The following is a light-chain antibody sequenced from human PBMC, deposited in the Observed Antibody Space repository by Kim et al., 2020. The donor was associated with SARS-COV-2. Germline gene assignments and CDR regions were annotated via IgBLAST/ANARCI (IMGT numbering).Light chain of an antibody. CDR2: QDN. Sequence: PGQRASISCSGCGVDCKGVYWYQQKPGHSPVVVIYQDNQRTSRSPVRVSGSSSSNRATVTLSGTRTMDEADDYCQAWDCSSRTYVFGAGTKLTVL. J-gene: IGLJ1*01. V-gene: IGLV3-1*01. CDR3: QAWDCSSRTYV. CDR1: GVDCKG.